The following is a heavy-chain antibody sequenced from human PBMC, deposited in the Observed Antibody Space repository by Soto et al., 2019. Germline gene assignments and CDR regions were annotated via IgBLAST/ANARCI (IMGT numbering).Heavy chain of an antibody. CDR2: IGTLRDT. CDR3: VRDHLILPAHDFFYGSDV. CDR1: GFIFSTYD. Sequence: GGSLRLSCAASGFIFSTYDTHWVRQATGKGLEWVSAIGTLRDTYYLDSVKGRFTISRDNGKNSLYLQLNNLRAEDTAVYYCVRDHLILPAHDFFYGSDVWGRGATVTVSS. V-gene: IGHV3-13*01. D-gene: IGHD2-21*02. J-gene: IGHJ6*02.